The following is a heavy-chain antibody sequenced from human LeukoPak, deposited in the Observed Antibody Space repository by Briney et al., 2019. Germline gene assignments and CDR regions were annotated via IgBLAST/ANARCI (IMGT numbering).Heavy chain of an antibody. J-gene: IGHJ4*02. CDR3: ARGVAVAAGGHFDY. D-gene: IGHD6-19*01. Sequence: ASVKVSCKASGYTFTSYGISWVRQAPGQGLEWMGWISAYNGNTKYAEKLQGRVTMTTDTSTSTAYMELRSLRSDDTAVSYCARGVAVAAGGHFDYWGQGTLVTVSS. V-gene: IGHV1-18*01. CDR2: ISAYNGNT. CDR1: GYTFTSYG.